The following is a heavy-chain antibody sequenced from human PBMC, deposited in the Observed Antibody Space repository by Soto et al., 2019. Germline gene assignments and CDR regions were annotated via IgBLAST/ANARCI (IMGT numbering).Heavy chain of an antibody. CDR3: AKDIHDSSGGGFDY. CDR1: GFTFDDYA. V-gene: IGHV3-9*01. J-gene: IGHJ4*02. Sequence: LRLSCAASGFTFDDYAMHWVRQAPGKGLEWVSGISWNSGSIGYADSVKGRFTISRDNAKNSLYLQMNSLRAEDTALYYCAKDIHDSSGGGFDYWGQGTLVTVSS. D-gene: IGHD3-22*01. CDR2: ISWNSGSI.